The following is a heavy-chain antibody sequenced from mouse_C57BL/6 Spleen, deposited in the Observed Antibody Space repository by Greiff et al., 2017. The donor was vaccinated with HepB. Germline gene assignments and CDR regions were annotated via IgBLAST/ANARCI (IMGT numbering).Heavy chain of an antibody. CDR3: ASDGLGRRGFAY. CDR1: GYTFTDYY. V-gene: IGHV1-19*01. CDR2: INPYNGGT. Sequence: VQLKQSGPVLVKPGASVKMSCKASGYTFTDYYMNWVKQSHGKSLEWIGVINPYNGGTSYNQKFKGKATLTVDKSSSTAYMELNSLTSEDSAVYYCASDGLGRRGFAYWGQGTLVTVSA. J-gene: IGHJ3*01. D-gene: IGHD4-1*01.